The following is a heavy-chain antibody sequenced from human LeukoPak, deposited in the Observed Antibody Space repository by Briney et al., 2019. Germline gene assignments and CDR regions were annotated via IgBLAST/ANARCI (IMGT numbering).Heavy chain of an antibody. Sequence: NPSETLSLTCTVSGYSISSGYYWGWIRQPPGKGLEWIGSIYHSGSTYYNPSLKSRVTISVDTSKNQFSLKLSSVTAADTAVYYCARSDGYGLVGIWGQGTMVTVSS. CDR3: ARSDGYGLVGI. J-gene: IGHJ3*02. CDR2: IYHSGST. CDR1: GYSISSGYY. V-gene: IGHV4-38-2*02. D-gene: IGHD3-10*01.